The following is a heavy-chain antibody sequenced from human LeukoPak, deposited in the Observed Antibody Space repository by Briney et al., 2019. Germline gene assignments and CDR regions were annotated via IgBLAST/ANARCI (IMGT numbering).Heavy chain of an antibody. CDR3: AKGMIYGYSEY. CDR2: IYTGGST. J-gene: IGHJ4*02. Sequence: GGSLRLSCAASGFTVSSYYMSWVRQAPGKGLEWVSAIYTGGSTHYADSVKDGFSISRDKSKNTLYLQMNSLRVEDTAVYYCAKGMIYGYSEYWGQGTPVTVPA. V-gene: IGHV3-66*01. D-gene: IGHD3/OR15-3a*01. CDR1: GFTVSSYY.